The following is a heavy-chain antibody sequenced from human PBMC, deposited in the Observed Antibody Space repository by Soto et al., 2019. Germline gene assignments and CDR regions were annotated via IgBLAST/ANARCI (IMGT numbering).Heavy chain of an antibody. Sequence: SVKVSCKASGGTFSSYAISWVRQAPGQGLEWMGGIIPIFGTANYAQKFQGRVTITADESTSTAYMELSSLRSEDTAVYYCARGPPRSIAGSFFYWLDPWGQGTLVTVSS. D-gene: IGHD2-15*01. V-gene: IGHV1-69*13. CDR3: ARGPPRSIAGSFFYWLDP. CDR1: GGTFSSYA. CDR2: IIPIFGTA. J-gene: IGHJ5*02.